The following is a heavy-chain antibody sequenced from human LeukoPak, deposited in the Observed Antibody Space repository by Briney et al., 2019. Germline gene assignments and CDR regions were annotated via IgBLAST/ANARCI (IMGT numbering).Heavy chain of an antibody. CDR3: ARISGDYPKHYLDY. J-gene: IGHJ4*02. D-gene: IGHD4-17*01. Sequence: PSETLSLTCAVYGGSFSGYYWSWIRQPPGKGLEWVANIRQDGNEKYYVDSVKGRFTISRDTAKNSLYLQMNSLRVEDTAVYYCARISGDYPKHYLDYWGQGTLVTVSS. V-gene: IGHV3-7*01. CDR2: IRQDGNEK. CDR1: GGSFSGYY.